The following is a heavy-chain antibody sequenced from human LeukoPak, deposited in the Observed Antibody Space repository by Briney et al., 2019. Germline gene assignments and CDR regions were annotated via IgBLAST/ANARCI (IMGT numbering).Heavy chain of an antibody. CDR2: ISHSGST. V-gene: IGHV4-59*01. D-gene: IGHD5-18*01. J-gene: IGHJ5*02. Sequence: SSETLSLTCTVSGGSISNYYWSWIRQPPGKGLEWIGYISHSGSTKYNPSLKSRVTISVDTSQNQFSLWLTSVTAADTAVYWCARDARGYNYDYSWFDTWGQGTLVTVSS. CDR1: GGSISNYY. CDR3: ARDARGYNYDYSWFDT.